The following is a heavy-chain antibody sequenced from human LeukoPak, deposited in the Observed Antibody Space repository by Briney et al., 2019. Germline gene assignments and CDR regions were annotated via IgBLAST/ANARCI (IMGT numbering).Heavy chain of an antibody. Sequence: PGGSLRLSCAASGFTFSSYAMSWVRQAPGKGLEWVSAISGGGGSTYYADSVKGRFTISRDNSKNTLYLQMNSLRAEDTAVYYCAKDLLTPNYYDSSGYYYPFDYWGQGTLVTVSS. CDR3: AKDLLTPNYYDSSGYYYPFDY. CDR2: ISGGGGST. D-gene: IGHD3-22*01. CDR1: GFTFSSYA. V-gene: IGHV3-23*01. J-gene: IGHJ4*02.